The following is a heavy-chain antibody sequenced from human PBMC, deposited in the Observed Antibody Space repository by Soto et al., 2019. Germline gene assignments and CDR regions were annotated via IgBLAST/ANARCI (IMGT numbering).Heavy chain of an antibody. D-gene: IGHD2-15*01. V-gene: IGHV4-38-2*01. Sequence: ETLSLTCLVSGYSVSSESYWAWIRQSQGEGLEWIVSMYHGGTTFYNPSLKGRVTMSMDTSKNQFSLKLRSVTAADTAIYYCARVHVMVVAGSTFDYWGQGLPVTVSS. CDR2: MYHGGTT. J-gene: IGHJ4*02. CDR1: GYSVSSESY. CDR3: ARVHVMVVAGSTFDY.